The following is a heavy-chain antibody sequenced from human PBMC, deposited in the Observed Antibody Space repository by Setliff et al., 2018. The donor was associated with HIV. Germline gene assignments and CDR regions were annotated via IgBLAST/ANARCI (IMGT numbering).Heavy chain of an antibody. CDR2: ISSSSGTI. CDR3: ARDYLYYNLYNGSPVYGMDV. D-gene: IGHD3-3*01. CDR1: GFTFSNYG. J-gene: IGHJ6*02. V-gene: IGHV3-48*01. Sequence: GGSLRLSCAATGFTFSNYGMHWVRQAPAKGLEWVSSISSSSGTIYYADSVKDRFTISRDNAKNSLYLQMNSLRAEDTAVYFCARDYLYYNLYNGSPVYGMDVWGQRTTVTVSS.